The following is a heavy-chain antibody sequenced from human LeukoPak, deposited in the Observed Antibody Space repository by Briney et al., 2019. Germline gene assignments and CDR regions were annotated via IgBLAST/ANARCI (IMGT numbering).Heavy chain of an antibody. CDR3: ARGGRRITMVRGAIDAFDI. CDR1: GFTFSSYA. D-gene: IGHD3-10*01. Sequence: GGSLRLSCAASGFTFSSYAMSWVRQAPGKGLEWVSAISGSGGSTYYADSVKGRFTISRDNSKNTLYLQMNSLRAEDTAVYYCARGGRRITMVRGAIDAFDIWGQGTMVTVSS. CDR2: ISGSGGST. J-gene: IGHJ3*02. V-gene: IGHV3-23*01.